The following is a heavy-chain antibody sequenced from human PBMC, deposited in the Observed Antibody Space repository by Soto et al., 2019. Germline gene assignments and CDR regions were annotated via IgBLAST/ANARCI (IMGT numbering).Heavy chain of an antibody. CDR2: IYYSGST. D-gene: IGHD2-8*01. CDR1: GGSIISSSYY. Sequence: SETLSLTCTVSGGSIISSSYYWGWIRQPPGKGLEWIGSIYYSGSTYYNPSLKSRVTISVDTSKNQFSLKLSSVTAADTAVYYCARLPPYCTNGVCYWGYFDYWGQGTLVTVSS. V-gene: IGHV4-39*01. CDR3: ARLPPYCTNGVCYWGYFDY. J-gene: IGHJ4*02.